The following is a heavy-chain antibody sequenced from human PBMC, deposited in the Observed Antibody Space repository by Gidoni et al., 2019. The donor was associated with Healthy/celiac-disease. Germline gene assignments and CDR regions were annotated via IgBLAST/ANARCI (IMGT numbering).Heavy chain of an antibody. J-gene: IGHJ4*02. CDR1: GFTFDDYA. CDR3: AKDAPMTDSSSWNGY. CDR2: ISWNSGSI. D-gene: IGHD6-13*01. V-gene: IGHV3-9*01. Sequence: EVQLVESGGGLVQPGRSLRLSCAASGFTFDDYAMHWVRQAPGKGLEWVSGISWNSGSIGYADSVKGRFTISRDNAKNSLYLQMNSLRAEDTALYYCAKDAPMTDSSSWNGYWGQGTLVTVSS.